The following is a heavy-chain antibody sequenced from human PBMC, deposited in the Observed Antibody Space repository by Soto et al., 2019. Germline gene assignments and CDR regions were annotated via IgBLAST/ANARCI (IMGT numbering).Heavy chain of an antibody. CDR3: ARATTGPGPWFDP. V-gene: IGHV3-11*06. Sequence: PGASLRLSCAAAGFSFSDYYMSWIRQAPGKGLEWVSYISSSSSYTNYADSVKGRFTISRDNAKNSLYLQMNSLRDEDTAVYYCARATTGPGPWFDPWGQGTLVT. CDR2: ISSSSSYT. D-gene: IGHD1-1*01. CDR1: GFSFSDYY. J-gene: IGHJ5*02.